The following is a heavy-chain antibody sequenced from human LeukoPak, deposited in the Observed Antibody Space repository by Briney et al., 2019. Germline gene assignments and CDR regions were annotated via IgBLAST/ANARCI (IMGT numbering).Heavy chain of an antibody. J-gene: IGHJ5*02. Sequence: GESLKISCQGSGSIFTSYWIGWVRQLPGKGLEWMGIIYPGDSDTRYSPSFQGQVTISADKSISTAYLQWSSLKASDTAMYYCARFPYCTNGVCYGKNWFDPWGQGTLVTVSS. CDR3: ARFPYCTNGVCYGKNWFDP. D-gene: IGHD2-8*01. CDR2: IYPGDSDT. CDR1: GSIFTSYW. V-gene: IGHV5-51*01.